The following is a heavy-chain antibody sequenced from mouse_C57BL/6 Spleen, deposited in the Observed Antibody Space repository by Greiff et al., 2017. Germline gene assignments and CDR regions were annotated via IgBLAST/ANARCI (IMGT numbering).Heavy chain of an antibody. CDR1: GFTFSSYA. CDR2: ISSGGDYI. J-gene: IGHJ1*03. V-gene: IGHV5-9-1*02. CDR3: TRDGLTTVVATIYWYFDV. Sequence: EVKLVDSGEGLVKPGGSLKLSCAASGFTFSSYAMSWVRQTPEKRLEWVAYISSGGDYIDYADTVKGRFTISRDNARNTLYLQMSSLKSEDTAMYYCTRDGLTTVVATIYWYFDVWGTGTTVTVSS. D-gene: IGHD1-1*01.